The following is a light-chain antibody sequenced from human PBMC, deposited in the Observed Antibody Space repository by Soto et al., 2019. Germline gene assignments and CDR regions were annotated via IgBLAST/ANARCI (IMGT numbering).Light chain of an antibody. CDR3: MQGTHWPWT. Sequence: DVVMTQSPLSLPVTLGQPASISCRSSQSLVYSDGNTFLTWFQQRPGQSPRRLIYQVSNRDSGVPVRFSGSGLGTDFTLKISRVEAEDVGVYYCMQGTHWPWTFGQGTKVEI. CDR1: QSLVYSDGNTF. J-gene: IGKJ1*01. CDR2: QVS. V-gene: IGKV2-30*01.